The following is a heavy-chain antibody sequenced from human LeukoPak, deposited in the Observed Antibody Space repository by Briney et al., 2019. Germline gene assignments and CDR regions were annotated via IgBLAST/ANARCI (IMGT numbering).Heavy chain of an antibody. CDR1: GFTFRSYW. CDR3: GRDGGPVDH. D-gene: IGHD3-16*01. V-gene: IGHV3-7*03. CDR2: LNQDGGEK. Sequence: GGSLRLSCAASGFTFRSYWMSWVRQAPGRGLEWVANLNQDGGEKYYVDSVKGRFTISRDNAKKSLYLQMNSLRAEDTAVYYCGRDGGPVDHWGQGTLVTVSS. J-gene: IGHJ4*02.